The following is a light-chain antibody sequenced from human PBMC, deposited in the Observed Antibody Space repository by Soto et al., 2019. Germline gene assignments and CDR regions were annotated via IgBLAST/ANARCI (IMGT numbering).Light chain of an antibody. CDR1: QSIDKD. Sequence: DIQMTQSPTSLSASVGDRVTISCRASQSIDKDLHWYQQMPGKAPKLLIFGATSSQSGVPSRFSGSGSGTDFSLTISSLQPEDFAIYYCQHSYRTPYAFGQGTKLDI. CDR3: QHSYRTPYA. CDR2: GAT. V-gene: IGKV1-39*01. J-gene: IGKJ2*01.